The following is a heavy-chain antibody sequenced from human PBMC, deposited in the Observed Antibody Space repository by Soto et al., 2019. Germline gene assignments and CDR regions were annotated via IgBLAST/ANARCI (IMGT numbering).Heavy chain of an antibody. D-gene: IGHD3-10*01. V-gene: IGHV3-23*01. Sequence: GGSLRLSCAASGFTFSNYAMSWVRQAPGKGLEWVSAISGSGGSTYYADSVKGRFTISRDNSKNTLYLQMNSLRAEDTAVYYCARSPVVRGVKLGLYYYYYYMDVWGKGTTVTVSS. CDR3: ARSPVVRGVKLGLYYYYYYMDV. J-gene: IGHJ6*03. CDR1: GFTFSNYA. CDR2: ISGSGGST.